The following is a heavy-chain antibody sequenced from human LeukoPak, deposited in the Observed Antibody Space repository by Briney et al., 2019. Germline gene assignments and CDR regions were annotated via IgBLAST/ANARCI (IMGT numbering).Heavy chain of an antibody. Sequence: GGSLRLSCAASGFTFSSYSMNWVRQAPGKGLGWVSYISSSSSTIYYADSVKGRFTISRDNAKNSLYLQMNSLRAEDTAVYYCARDLYDYGRVYYYYMDVWGKGTMVTVSS. CDR1: GFTFSSYS. J-gene: IGHJ6*03. CDR3: ARDLYDYGRVYYYYMDV. V-gene: IGHV3-48*01. CDR2: ISSSSSTI. D-gene: IGHD3-16*01.